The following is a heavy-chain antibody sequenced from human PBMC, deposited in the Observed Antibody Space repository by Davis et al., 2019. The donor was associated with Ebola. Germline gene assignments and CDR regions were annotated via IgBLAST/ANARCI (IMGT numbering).Heavy chain of an antibody. D-gene: IGHD6-19*01. CDR2: VYPADSDT. CDR1: GYTFTNYW. V-gene: IGHV5-51*01. CDR3: ARSQTYNSGWFY. J-gene: IGHJ4*02. Sequence: PGGSLRLSCKGSGYTFTNYWIGWVRQMPEKGLEWMGIVYPADSDTRYSPSFQGQVTISADKSINTAYLQWSSLKASDTAMYYCARSQTYNSGWFYWGQGTLVIVSS.